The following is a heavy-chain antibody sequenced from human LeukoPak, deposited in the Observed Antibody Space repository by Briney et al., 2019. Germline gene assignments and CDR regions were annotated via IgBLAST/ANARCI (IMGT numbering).Heavy chain of an antibody. CDR2: VNHSGST. J-gene: IGHJ5*02. CDR1: GGSFSGYY. D-gene: IGHD3-10*01. Sequence: ASETLSLTCAVYGGSFSGYYWSWIRQPPGKGLEWIGEVNHSGSTNYNPSLKSQVTISVDTSKNQFSLKLSSVTAADTAVYYCARRDYYGSGFEFDPWGQGTLVTVSS. CDR3: ARRDYYGSGFEFDP. V-gene: IGHV4-34*01.